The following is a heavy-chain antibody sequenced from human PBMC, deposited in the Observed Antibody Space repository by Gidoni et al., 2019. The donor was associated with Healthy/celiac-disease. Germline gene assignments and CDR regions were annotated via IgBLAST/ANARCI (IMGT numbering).Heavy chain of an antibody. CDR1: GCTLGSYS. V-gene: IGHV3-21*01. CDR3: ARDRDHSYDSSGNAFDI. Sequence: EVQLVESGGGLCTPGGSRRLSCAASGCTLGSYSMNWVRQAPGKGLEWVSSISSSSSYIYYADSVKGRFTISRDNAKNSLYLQMYSLRAADTAVYYCARDRDHSYDSSGNAFDIWGQGTMFTVSS. D-gene: IGHD3-22*01. J-gene: IGHJ3*02. CDR2: ISSSSSYI.